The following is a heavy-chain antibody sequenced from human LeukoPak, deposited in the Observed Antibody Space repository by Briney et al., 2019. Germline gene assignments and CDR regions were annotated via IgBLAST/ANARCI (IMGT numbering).Heavy chain of an antibody. CDR3: ARGGYYGSGNDFRFDP. D-gene: IGHD3-10*01. V-gene: IGHV4-39*07. CDR2: IYYSGST. CDR1: GVSISSNSYY. Sequence: SETLSLTCTVSGVSISSNSYYWGWIRQPPGKGLEWIGSIYYSGSTYYNPSLNIRVTISVDTSKNQFSLNLSSVTAADTAVYYCARGGYYGSGNDFRFDPWGQGTLVTVSS. J-gene: IGHJ5*02.